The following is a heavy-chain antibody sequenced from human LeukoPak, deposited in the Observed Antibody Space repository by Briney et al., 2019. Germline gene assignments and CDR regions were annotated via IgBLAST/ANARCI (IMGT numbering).Heavy chain of an antibody. CDR2: ISSSSSYI. J-gene: IGHJ4*02. Sequence: PGGSLRLSCAASGFTFSSYSMNWVRQAPGKGLEWVSFISSSSSYIYYADSVKGRFTISRDNAKNSLYLQMNSLRAEDTAVYYCARDKKGSASLNFDYWGQGTLVTVSS. V-gene: IGHV3-21*01. CDR1: GFTFSSYS. D-gene: IGHD2-15*01. CDR3: ARDKKGSASLNFDY.